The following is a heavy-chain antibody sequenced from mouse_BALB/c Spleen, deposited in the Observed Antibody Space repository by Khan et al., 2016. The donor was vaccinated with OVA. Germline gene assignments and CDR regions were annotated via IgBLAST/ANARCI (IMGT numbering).Heavy chain of an antibody. V-gene: IGHV14-3*02. CDR2: IDPANGNT. J-gene: IGHJ2*01. CDR1: GFNIKDNY. CDR3: ARGPRGY. Sequence: VQLQQSGAELVKPGASVKLSCTASGFNIKDNYMHWVKQRPEQGLEWIGRIDPANGNTEYDPKLQGKATITADTSSNTAYLQLSSLTSEDAAVYYCARGPRGYWGQGTTLTVSS.